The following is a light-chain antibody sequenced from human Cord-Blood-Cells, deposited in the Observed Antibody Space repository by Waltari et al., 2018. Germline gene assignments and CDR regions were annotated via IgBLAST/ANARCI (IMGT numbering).Light chain of an antibody. Sequence: QSALTQPASVSGSPGQSITISCTGTSSDVGGYNYVSWYQQHPGTAPKLMIYDVSKRPSGVSNRFSGSKSGNTASLTISGLQAEDEADYYCSSYTSSSTSWVFGGGTKLTVL. CDR3: SSYTSSSTSWV. V-gene: IGLV2-14*01. CDR2: DVS. CDR1: SSDVGGYNY. J-gene: IGLJ3*02.